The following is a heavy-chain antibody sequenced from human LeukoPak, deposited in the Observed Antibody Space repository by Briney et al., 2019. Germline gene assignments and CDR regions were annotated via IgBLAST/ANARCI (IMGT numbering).Heavy chain of an antibody. V-gene: IGHV4-34*01. CDR1: GGSFSGYY. D-gene: IGHD3-10*01. CDR2: INHSGST. CDR3: ARAYGSGSPIDY. Sequence: SETLSLTCAVYGGSFSGYYWSWIRQPPGKGLEWIGEINHSGSTNYNPSLKSRVTISVDTSKNQFSLKLSSLSAAHTAVYYCARAYGSGSPIDYWGQGTLVTVSS. J-gene: IGHJ4*02.